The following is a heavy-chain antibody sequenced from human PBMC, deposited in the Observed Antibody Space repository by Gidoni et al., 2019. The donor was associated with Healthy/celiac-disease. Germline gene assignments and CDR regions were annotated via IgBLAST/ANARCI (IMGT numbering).Heavy chain of an antibody. CDR1: GGSFSGYY. Sequence: QVQLQQWGAGLLKPSEPLSLTCAVYGGSFSGYYWSWIRQPPGKGLEWIGEINHSGSTNYNPSLKSRVTISVDTSKNQFSLKLSSVTAADTAVYYCARAEGIAVAGEFDYWGQGTLVTVSS. CDR2: INHSGST. D-gene: IGHD6-19*01. CDR3: ARAEGIAVAGEFDY. J-gene: IGHJ4*02. V-gene: IGHV4-34*01.